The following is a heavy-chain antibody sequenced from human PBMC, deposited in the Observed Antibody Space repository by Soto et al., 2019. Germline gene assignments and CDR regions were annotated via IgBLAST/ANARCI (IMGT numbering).Heavy chain of an antibody. V-gene: IGHV3-23*01. CDR1: GFTFSNYA. D-gene: IGHD6-6*01. Sequence: EVQLLDSGGDLVQPGGSLRLSCAASGFTFSNYAMSWVRQAPGKGLEWVSSIIETGGITNYADSVKGRFTISRDNSKNTLYLHMSSLRAEDTAVYFCATSPIKHMAARRDLGRFDYWGQGTLVTVSS. CDR2: IIETGGIT. J-gene: IGHJ4*02. CDR3: ATSPIKHMAARRDLGRFDY.